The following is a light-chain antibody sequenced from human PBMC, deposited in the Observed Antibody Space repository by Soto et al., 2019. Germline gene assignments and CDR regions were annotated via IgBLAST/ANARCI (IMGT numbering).Light chain of an antibody. J-gene: IGKJ1*01. CDR3: QQYDDWPET. Sequence: EKVMTQSPATLSGSPGERATLSCRSSQSVSSNLAWYQQKPGQAPRLLIYDASTRATGIPARFSGSGSGTEFTLTISSLQSEDLAVYYCQQYDDWPETFGQGTKVEIK. CDR2: DAS. V-gene: IGKV3-15*01. CDR1: QSVSSN.